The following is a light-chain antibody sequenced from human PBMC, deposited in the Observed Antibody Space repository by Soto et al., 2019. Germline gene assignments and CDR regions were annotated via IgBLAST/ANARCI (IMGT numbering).Light chain of an antibody. V-gene: IGKV3-15*01. CDR1: QSVSND. CDR3: QQYNNWPFT. Sequence: EIVMTQSPATLSVSPGERATLSCRASQSVSNDLAWYQQKPGQAPRLLIFAASTRATGIPVNFSGSGSGTEFTLTISSLQSEDCAVYYCQQYNNWPFTFGPGTKVDIK. J-gene: IGKJ3*01. CDR2: AAS.